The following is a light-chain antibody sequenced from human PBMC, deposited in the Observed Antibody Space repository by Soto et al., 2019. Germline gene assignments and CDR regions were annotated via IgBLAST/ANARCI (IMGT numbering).Light chain of an antibody. Sequence: EIVLTQSPGTLSLSPGERATLSCRASQSVSSSYLAWYQQKPGQAPRLLIYGASSRATGIPDRFSGSGSGTDFPLTISRLEPEDFAVYYSQQYGSSPWTFGHGTKVEIK. CDR2: GAS. V-gene: IGKV3-20*01. CDR3: QQYGSSPWT. J-gene: IGKJ1*01. CDR1: QSVSSSY.